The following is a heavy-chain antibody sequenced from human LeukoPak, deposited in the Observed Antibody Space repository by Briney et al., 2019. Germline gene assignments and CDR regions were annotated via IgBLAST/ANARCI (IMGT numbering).Heavy chain of an antibody. CDR2: IYTSGST. V-gene: IGHV4-61*02. CDR3: AREAAVAGHPHFYYYYYYMDV. D-gene: IGHD6-19*01. J-gene: IGHJ6*03. Sequence: PSQTLSPTCTVSGGSISSGSYYWSWIRQPAGKGLEWIGRIYTSGSTNYNPSLKSRVTISVDTSKNQSSLKLSSVTAADTAVYYCAREAAVAGHPHFYYYYYYMDVWGKGTTVTVSS. CDR1: GGSISSGSYY.